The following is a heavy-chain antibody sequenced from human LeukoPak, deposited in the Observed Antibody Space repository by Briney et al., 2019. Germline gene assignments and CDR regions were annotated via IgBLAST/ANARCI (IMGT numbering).Heavy chain of an antibody. D-gene: IGHD3-10*01. J-gene: IGHJ4*02. Sequence: SETLSLTCAVYGGPFSGYYWSWIRQPPGKGLEWIGEINHSGSTNYNPSLKSRVTISVDTSKNQFSLKLSSVTAADTAVYYCARGRVVRGVIKNSHDYWGQGTLVTVSS. V-gene: IGHV4-34*01. CDR2: INHSGST. CDR3: ARGRVVRGVIKNSHDY. CDR1: GGPFSGYY.